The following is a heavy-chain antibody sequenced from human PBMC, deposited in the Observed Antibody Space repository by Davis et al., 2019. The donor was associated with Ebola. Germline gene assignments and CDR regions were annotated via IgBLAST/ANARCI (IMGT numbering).Heavy chain of an antibody. D-gene: IGHD2-2*01. CDR1: GGSISGYY. CDR2: INHSGST. CDR3: ARVGIVVVPAADFDYYYGMDV. V-gene: IGHV4-34*01. Sequence: MPSETLSLTCTVSGGSISGYYWSWIRQPPGKGLEWIGEINHSGSTNYNPSLKSRVTISVDTSKNQFSLKLSSVTAADTAVYYCARVGIVVVPAADFDYYYGMDVWGQGTTVTVSS. J-gene: IGHJ6*02.